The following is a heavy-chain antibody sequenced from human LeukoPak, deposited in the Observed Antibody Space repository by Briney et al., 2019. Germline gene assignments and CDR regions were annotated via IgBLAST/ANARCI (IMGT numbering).Heavy chain of an antibody. Sequence: GESLKISCKASGYSFTSYSIGWVRHMPGKGLEWMGTIHPGDSDTRYSPSFEGQVTISADKSISTAYLQWSSLKASDTAMYYCASTRSWHRYGYGYWGQGTLVTVSS. J-gene: IGHJ4*02. CDR2: IHPGDSDT. CDR1: GYSFTSYS. V-gene: IGHV5-51*01. D-gene: IGHD5-18*01. CDR3: ASTRSWHRYGYGY.